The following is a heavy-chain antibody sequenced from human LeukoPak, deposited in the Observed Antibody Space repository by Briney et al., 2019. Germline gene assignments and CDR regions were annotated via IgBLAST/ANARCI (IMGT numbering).Heavy chain of an antibody. J-gene: IGHJ6*02. D-gene: IGHD3-10*01. CDR1: GFTVSSNY. Sequence: GGSLRLSCAASGFTVSSNYMSWVRQAPGKGLEWVSVIYSGGSTYYADSVKGRFTISRDNSKNTLYLQMNSLRAEDTAVYYCARALWFGESVHYYYAMDVWGQGTTITVSS. V-gene: IGHV3-53*01. CDR2: IYSGGST. CDR3: ARALWFGESVHYYYAMDV.